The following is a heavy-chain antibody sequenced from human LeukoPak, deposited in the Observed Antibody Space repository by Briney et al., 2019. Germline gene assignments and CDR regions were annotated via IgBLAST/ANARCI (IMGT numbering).Heavy chain of an antibody. J-gene: IGHJ5*02. V-gene: IGHV3-48*01. CDR3: VRGQTSLDNWFDP. CDR1: GSTFSNYG. Sequence: GGSLRLSCEASGSTFSNYGMNWVRQAPGKGLEWVSHIRPNDGTTHYADSVKGRFTISRDNAKNSLSLQMTSLRADDTAVYYCVRGQTSLDNWFDPWGQGTLVIVSS. CDR2: IRPNDGTT.